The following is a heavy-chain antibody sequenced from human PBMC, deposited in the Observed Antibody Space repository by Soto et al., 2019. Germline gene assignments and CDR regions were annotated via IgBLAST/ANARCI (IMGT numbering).Heavy chain of an antibody. CDR3: AREGSKGNWNLPFDY. CDR1: GGSISNYY. V-gene: IGHV4-4*07. CDR2: IYTSGNT. D-gene: IGHD1-20*01. Sequence: SETLSLTCTVSGGSISNYYWSWIRQPAGKGLEWIGRIYTSGNTNYNPSLKGRVTMSVDMSKNQFSPKLSSVTAADTAVYYCAREGSKGNWNLPFDYWGQGTLVTVSS. J-gene: IGHJ4*02.